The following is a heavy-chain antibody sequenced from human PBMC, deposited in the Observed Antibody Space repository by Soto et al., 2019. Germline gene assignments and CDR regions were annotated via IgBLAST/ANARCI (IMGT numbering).Heavy chain of an antibody. J-gene: IGHJ6*02. V-gene: IGHV3-7*01. CDR3: VRDWSTFWGMDV. CDR2: IKQDGSEK. Sequence: HPGGSLRLSCAASGFTFSTYWMNWVRQAPGKGLEWVANIKQDGSEKYYVGSVKGRFAISRDNAKDSLFLQMNNLRAEDTAVYYCVRDWSTFWGMDVWGQGTTVTSP. CDR1: GFTFSTYW.